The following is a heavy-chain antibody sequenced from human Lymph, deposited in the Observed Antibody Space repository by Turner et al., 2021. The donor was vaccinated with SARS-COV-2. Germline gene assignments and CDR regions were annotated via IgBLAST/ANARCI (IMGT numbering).Heavy chain of an antibody. CDR2: IIPLLDIA. J-gene: IGHJ4*02. CDR3: ARDVTGPLGY. Sequence: QVQLVQSGAEVKKPGSSVKFSCKASGGTFSSYAISWVRQAPGQGLEWMGGIIPLLDIANSAQKFQGRVTITAEKSTSTAYMELSSLRSEDTAVYYCARDVTGPLGYWGQGTLVTVSS. V-gene: IGHV1-69*10. D-gene: IGHD1-20*01. CDR1: GGTFSSYA.